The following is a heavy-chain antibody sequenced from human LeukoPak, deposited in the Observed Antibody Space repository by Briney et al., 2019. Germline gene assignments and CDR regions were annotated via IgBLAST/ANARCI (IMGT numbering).Heavy chain of an antibody. CDR2: IRSKANSYAT. CDR3: TRLCSSTSCPIEY. D-gene: IGHD2-2*01. CDR1: GFTFSGSA. V-gene: IGHV3-73*01. Sequence: GGSLRLSCAASGFTFSGSAMHWVRQASGKGLEWVGRIRSKANSYATAYAASVKGRFTISRDDSKNTAYLQMNSLKTEATAVYYCTRLCSSTSCPIEYWGQGTLVTVSS. J-gene: IGHJ4*02.